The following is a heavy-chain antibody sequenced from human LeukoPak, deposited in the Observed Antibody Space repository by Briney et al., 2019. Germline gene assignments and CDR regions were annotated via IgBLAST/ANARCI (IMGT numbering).Heavy chain of an antibody. V-gene: IGHV3-30*03. CDR2: ISYAGSDK. J-gene: IGHJ6*02. Sequence: GGSLRLSCAASGFTFSSHGIHWVRQAPGKGLEWVAVISYAGSDKYYADSVKGRFTISRDNAKNSLYLQMNSLRAEDTAVYYCARDGYYYKAMDVWGQGTTVTVSS. D-gene: IGHD3-10*01. CDR1: GFTFSSHG. CDR3: ARDGYYYKAMDV.